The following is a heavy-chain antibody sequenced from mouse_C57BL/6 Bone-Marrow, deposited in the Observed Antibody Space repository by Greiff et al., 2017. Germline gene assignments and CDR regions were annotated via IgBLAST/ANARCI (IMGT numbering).Heavy chain of an antibody. Sequence: EVHLVESGGGLVQPKGSLKLSCAASGFSFNTYAMNWVRQAPGKGLEWVARIRSKSNNYATYYADSVKDRFTISRDDSESMLYLQMNNLKTEDTAMYYCVRHEATGRYFDVWGTGTTVTVSS. J-gene: IGHJ1*03. CDR3: VRHEATGRYFDV. CDR1: GFSFNTYA. V-gene: IGHV10-1*01. D-gene: IGHD3-2*02. CDR2: IRSKSNNYAT.